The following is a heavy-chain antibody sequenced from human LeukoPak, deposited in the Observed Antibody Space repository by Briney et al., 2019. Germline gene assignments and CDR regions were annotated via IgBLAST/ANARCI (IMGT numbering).Heavy chain of an antibody. CDR3: ARGLVVATIPNYYFDY. D-gene: IGHD5-12*01. J-gene: IGHJ4*02. CDR1: GYTFTSYG. CDR2: INPISGDT. V-gene: IGHV1-2*02. Sequence: GASVKVSCKASGYTFTSYGISWVRQAPGQGLEWMGWINPISGDTNYAQRFQGRVTLTRDTSISTAYLELTRLRSDDTAVYYCARGLVVATIPNYYFDYWGQGPLVTVSS.